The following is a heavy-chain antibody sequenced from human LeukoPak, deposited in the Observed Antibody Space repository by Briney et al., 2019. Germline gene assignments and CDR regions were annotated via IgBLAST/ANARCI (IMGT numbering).Heavy chain of an antibody. J-gene: IGHJ4*02. V-gene: IGHV1-69*05. CDR3: ARSSTYYYDSSGYYGDLFDY. Sequence: ASVKVSCKASVGTLCSYAISWVRQAPGQGVEWMGRIFPILGTANYAQNLRGRVTITTDESTSTAYMDLSSLRSEETAVYYCARSSTYYYDSSGYYGDLFDYWGQGTLVTVS. CDR1: VGTLCSYA. D-gene: IGHD3-22*01. CDR2: IFPILGTA.